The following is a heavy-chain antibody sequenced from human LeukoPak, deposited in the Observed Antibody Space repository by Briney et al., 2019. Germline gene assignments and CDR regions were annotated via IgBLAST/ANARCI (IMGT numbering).Heavy chain of an antibody. V-gene: IGHV3-48*02. CDR2: ISSSSSTI. J-gene: IGHJ6*02. D-gene: IGHD1-26*01. CDR1: GFTFSSYW. CDR3: ARSPTSAAYYYYGMDV. Sequence: GGSLRLSCAASGFTFSSYWMNWVRQAPGKGLEWVSYISSSSSTIYYADSVKGRFTISRDNAKNSLYLQMNSLRDEDTAVYYCARSPTSAAYYYYGMDVWGQGTTVTVSS.